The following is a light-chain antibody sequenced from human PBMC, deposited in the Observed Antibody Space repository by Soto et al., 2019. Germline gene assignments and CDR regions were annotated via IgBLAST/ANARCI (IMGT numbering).Light chain of an antibody. J-gene: IGLJ2*01. V-gene: IGLV2-14*01. CDR2: EVS. CDR3: SSYTISSTLV. CDR1: SSDIGGYNY. Sequence: QSVLTQPASVSGSPGQSITISCTGTSSDIGGYNYVSWYQQHPGKAPKLMVYEVSYRPSGVSNRFSGSKSGNTASLTISGLQAEDEADYYCSSYTISSTLVFGGGTKLTVL.